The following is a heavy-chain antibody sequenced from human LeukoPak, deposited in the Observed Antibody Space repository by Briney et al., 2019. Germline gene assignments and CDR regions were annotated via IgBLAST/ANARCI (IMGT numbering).Heavy chain of an antibody. CDR2: VPYDENVADNEVP. V-gene: IGHV4-39*01. CDR3: ARLTLTGVGGRGWFDA. J-gene: IGHJ5*02. CDR1: GDSISNSGWS. Sequence: SETLSLTCIVSGDSISNSGWSWGWIRQPPGKGLEWIGTVPYDENVADNEVPSYNPSLKSRVSISADTPKNQLSLKVNSVTAADTASYYCARLTLTGVGGRGWFDAWGQGTLVTVSS. D-gene: IGHD3-3*01.